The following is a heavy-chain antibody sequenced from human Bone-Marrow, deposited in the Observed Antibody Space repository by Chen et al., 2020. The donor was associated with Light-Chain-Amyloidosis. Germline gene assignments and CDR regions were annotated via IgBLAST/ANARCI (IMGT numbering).Heavy chain of an antibody. CDR3: AKDISYDDILPGYPADAFDV. D-gene: IGHD3-9*01. V-gene: IGHV3-23*04. CDR1: GFAFSSYA. CDR2: ISGSGGSR. J-gene: IGHJ3*01. Sequence: EVQLVESGGGLLQRGGSLRLSCAASGFAFSSYAMSWVRQAPGKGLEWVSTISGSGGSRYYGASVKGRLTISRDNSKNAVFLQMNSLRAEDTAVYYCAKDISYDDILPGYPADAFDVWGQGTMVTVSS.